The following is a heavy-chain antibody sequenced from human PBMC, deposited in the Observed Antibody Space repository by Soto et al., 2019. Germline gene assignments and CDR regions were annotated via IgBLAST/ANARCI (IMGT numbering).Heavy chain of an antibody. V-gene: IGHV4-4*07. CDR3: VRGRSYSVYDF. D-gene: IGHD5-12*01. CDR1: GGSISGHA. CDR2: IYPSGST. Sequence: SETLSLTCTVSGGSISGHAWIWVRQPAGRGLEWIGHIYPSGSTSYNPSLRSRVTMSLDTSNNQIFLNLTSVTAADTAVFYCVRGRSYSVYDFWGPGTLVTVSS. J-gene: IGHJ4*02.